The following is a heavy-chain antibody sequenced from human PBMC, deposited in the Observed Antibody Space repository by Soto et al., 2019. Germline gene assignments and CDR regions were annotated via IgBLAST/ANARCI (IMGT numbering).Heavy chain of an antibody. CDR3: ARAWVCSGGSCPPRVNWFDP. Sequence: GASVKVSCKASGGTFSSYAISWVRQAPGQGLEWMGGIIPIFGTANYAQKFQGRVTITADESTSTAYMELSSLRSEDTAVYYCARAWVCSGGSCPPRVNWFDPWGQGTLVTVSS. CDR1: GGTFSSYA. CDR2: IIPIFGTA. D-gene: IGHD2-15*01. V-gene: IGHV1-69*13. J-gene: IGHJ5*02.